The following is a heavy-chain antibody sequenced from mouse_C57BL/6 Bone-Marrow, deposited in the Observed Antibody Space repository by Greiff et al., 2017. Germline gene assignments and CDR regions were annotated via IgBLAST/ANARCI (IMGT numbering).Heavy chain of an antibody. CDR3: ARTPHYYGSRGYAMDY. D-gene: IGHD1-1*01. CDR1: GFSLTSYG. V-gene: IGHV2-2*01. Sequence: QVQLQQSGPGLVQPSQSLSITCTVSGFSLTSYGVHWVRQSPGKGLEWLGVIWSGGSTDYNAAFISRLSISKDNSKSQVFFKMNSLQADDTAIYXCARTPHYYGSRGYAMDYWGQGTSVTVSS. J-gene: IGHJ4*01. CDR2: IWSGGST.